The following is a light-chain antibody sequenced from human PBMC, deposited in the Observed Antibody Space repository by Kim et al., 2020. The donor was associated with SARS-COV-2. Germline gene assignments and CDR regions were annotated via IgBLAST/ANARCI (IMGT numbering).Light chain of an antibody. CDR2: QDT. CDR3: QAWDKTWV. V-gene: IGLV3-1*01. CDR1: KLGDKY. J-gene: IGLJ3*02. Sequence: SVSPGQTVSITCPGDKLGDKYSSWYQQQPGQAPVLVIYQDTKRPSGIPERFSGSNSGNTATLTISGTQAVDEADYYCQAWDKTWVFGGGTQLTVL.